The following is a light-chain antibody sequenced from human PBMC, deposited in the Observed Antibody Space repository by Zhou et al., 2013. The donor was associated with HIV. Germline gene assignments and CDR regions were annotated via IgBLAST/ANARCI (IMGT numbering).Light chain of an antibody. CDR2: KAS. Sequence: DIQMTQSPSTLSASVGDRVTITCRASQSINSWLTWYQQKPGKAPKVVIYKASNLETGVPRRFSGSGSGTEFTLTISGLQPDDFATYYCQQCNSYPWTFGQGTKVEIK. CDR1: QSINSW. J-gene: IGKJ1*01. CDR3: QQCNSYPWT. V-gene: IGKV1-5*03.